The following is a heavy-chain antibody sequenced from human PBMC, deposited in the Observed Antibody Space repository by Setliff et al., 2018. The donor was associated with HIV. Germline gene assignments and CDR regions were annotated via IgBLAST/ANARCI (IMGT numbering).Heavy chain of an antibody. V-gene: IGHV5-51*01. Sequence: GESLKISCQASGYTFTNHWIGWVRQMPGEGLEWMAIIYPGDSDVRYNPSFQGQVTVSVDNTKNTLFLQMNSLRAEDTALYYCASGWDYWGQGTLVTVSS. CDR2: IYPGDSDV. J-gene: IGHJ4*02. CDR3: ASGWDY. CDR1: GYTFTNHW.